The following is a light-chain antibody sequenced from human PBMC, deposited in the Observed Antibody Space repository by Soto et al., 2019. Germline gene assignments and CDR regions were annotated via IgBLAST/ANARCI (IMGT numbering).Light chain of an antibody. Sequence: DIQMTQSPSSLSASVGDRVTITCRASQGIRDALGWYQQKPGKVPKRLIYSASSLQSGVPSRFSGSGSETEFTLTISSLQPDDFATYYCQQYNSYSYTFGQGTKLEIK. CDR1: QGIRDA. CDR3: QQYNSYSYT. V-gene: IGKV1-17*01. J-gene: IGKJ2*01. CDR2: SAS.